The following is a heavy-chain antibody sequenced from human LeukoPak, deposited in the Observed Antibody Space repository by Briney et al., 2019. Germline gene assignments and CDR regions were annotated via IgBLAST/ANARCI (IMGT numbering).Heavy chain of an antibody. CDR2: FIPIFGTA. CDR1: GGTFSSYA. V-gene: IGHV1-69*13. CDR3: ARDGGYCSSTSCHGRAFDI. J-gene: IGHJ3*02. D-gene: IGHD2-2*01. Sequence: VASVKVSCKASGGTFSSYAISWVRQAPGQGLEWMGGFIPIFGTANYAQKFQGRVTITADESTSTAYMELSSLRSEDTAVYYCARDGGYCSSTSCHGRAFDIWGQGTMVTVSS.